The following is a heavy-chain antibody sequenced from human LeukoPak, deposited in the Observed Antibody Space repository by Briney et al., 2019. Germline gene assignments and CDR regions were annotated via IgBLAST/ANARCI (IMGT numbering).Heavy chain of an antibody. CDR1: GGTFSSYA. Sequence: SVKVSCKASGGTFSSYAISWVRQAPGQGLEWMGGIIPIFGTANYAQKFQGRVTITADESTSTAYMELSSLRSEDTAVYYCARPPEDGDESDDAFDIWGQGTMVTVSS. CDR3: ARPPEDGDESDDAFDI. J-gene: IGHJ3*02. D-gene: IGHD2-21*02. V-gene: IGHV1-69*13. CDR2: IIPIFGTA.